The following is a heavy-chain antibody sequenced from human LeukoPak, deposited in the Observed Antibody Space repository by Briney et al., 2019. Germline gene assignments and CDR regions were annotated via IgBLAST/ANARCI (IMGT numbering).Heavy chain of an antibody. D-gene: IGHD3-16*01. Sequence: SETLSLTCTVSGDSISRSDYYWGWTRQPPGKGLEWIGSIYSSGSTSYNPSLKSRVSISVDTSKNQFSLRLSSVTAADTAVYYCARTHWGFDYWGQGTLVTVSS. CDR2: IYSSGST. V-gene: IGHV4-39*01. J-gene: IGHJ4*02. CDR3: ARTHWGFDY. CDR1: GDSISRSDYY.